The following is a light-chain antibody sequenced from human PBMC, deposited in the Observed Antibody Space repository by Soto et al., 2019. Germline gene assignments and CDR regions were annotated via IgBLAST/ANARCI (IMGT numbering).Light chain of an antibody. V-gene: IGLV2-11*01. J-gene: IGLJ1*01. CDR2: DVS. Sequence: PVLNQPRSVNRSPRQSVPISYTRTSSDVGGYNYVSWYQQHPGKAPKLMIYDVSKRPSGVPDRFSGSKSGNTASLTISGLQAEDEADYYCCSYAGSYTPRVFGTGTKVTVL. CDR3: CSYAGSYTPRV. CDR1: SSDVGGYNY.